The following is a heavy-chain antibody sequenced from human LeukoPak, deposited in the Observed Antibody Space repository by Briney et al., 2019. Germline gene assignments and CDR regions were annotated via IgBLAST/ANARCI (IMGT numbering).Heavy chain of an antibody. D-gene: IGHD3-22*01. J-gene: IGHJ4*02. CDR3: ARGGYYYDSSGYYPFDY. CDR1: GGSISSYY. CDR2: IYTSGST. Sequence: SETLSLTCTVSGGSISSYYWSWIRQPAGKGLEWIGRIYTSGSTNYNPSLKSRVTMSVDTSKNQFSPKLSSVTAADTAVYYCARGGYYYDSSGYYPFDYWGQGTLVTVSS. V-gene: IGHV4-4*07.